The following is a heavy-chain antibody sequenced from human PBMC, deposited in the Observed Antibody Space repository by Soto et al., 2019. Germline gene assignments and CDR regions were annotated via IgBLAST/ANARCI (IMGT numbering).Heavy chain of an antibody. CDR2: INPNSGGT. D-gene: IGHD3-16*02. J-gene: IGHJ3*02. CDR1: GYTFTGYY. Sequence: ASVKVSFKASGYTFTGYYMHWLRQAPGQGLEWMGWINPNSGGTNYAQKFQGWVTMTRDTSISTAYMELSRLRSDDTAVYYCARDMLRWYDYVWGSYRSVAFDIWGQGTMVTVSS. CDR3: ARDMLRWYDYVWGSYRSVAFDI. V-gene: IGHV1-2*04.